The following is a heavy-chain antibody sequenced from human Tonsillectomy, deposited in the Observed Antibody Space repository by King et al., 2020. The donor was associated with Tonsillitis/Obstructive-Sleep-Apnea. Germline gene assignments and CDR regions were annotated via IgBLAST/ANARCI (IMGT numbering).Heavy chain of an antibody. Sequence: DVQLVESGGGLVQPGGSLTLSCAASGFTFSSHWMHWVRQAPGKGLVWVSRINNDGRSTSYAGSVKGRFTTSRDNAKNTLYLQMNSLGAEETAVYYCARQSLGYCSTTSCRIVDYWGQGALVTVSS. D-gene: IGHD2-2*01. V-gene: IGHV3-74*01. J-gene: IGHJ4*02. CDR3: ARQSLGYCSTTSCRIVDY. CDR1: GFTFSSHW. CDR2: INNDGRST.